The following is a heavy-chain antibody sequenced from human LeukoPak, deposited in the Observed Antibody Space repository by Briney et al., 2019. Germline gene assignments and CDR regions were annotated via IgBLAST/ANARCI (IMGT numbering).Heavy chain of an antibody. J-gene: IGHJ4*02. CDR3: VQRGGLDY. CDR1: GFTFSSYA. Sequence: GGSLRLSCAASGFTFSSYAMHWVRQAPGKGLEWVAVISDDGSNKYYADSVKGRFTISRDNSKNTLHLQMNSLRAEDTAVYYCVQRGGLDYWGQGTLVTVSS. D-gene: IGHD3-16*01. CDR2: ISDDGSNK. V-gene: IGHV3-30*04.